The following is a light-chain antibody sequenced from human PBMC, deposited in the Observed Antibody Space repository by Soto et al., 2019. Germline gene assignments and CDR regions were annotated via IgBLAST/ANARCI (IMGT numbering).Light chain of an antibody. J-gene: IGKJ2*01. CDR2: KLS. CDR1: QSLVNSDGNTY. CDR3: RQATHGRRA. Sequence: VVMTQSPLSLPVTLGQPASISCRSSQSLVNSDGNTYLHWFQQRPGQSPRHLIYKLSNRDSGVPDRCSGSGSGTNFTLKITRVEAGDVGDYYVRQATHGRRAFGQGTKLEIK. V-gene: IGKV2-30*01.